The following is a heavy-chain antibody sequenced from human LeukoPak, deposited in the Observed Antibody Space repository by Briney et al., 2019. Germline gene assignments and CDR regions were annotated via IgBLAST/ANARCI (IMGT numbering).Heavy chain of an antibody. D-gene: IGHD6-25*01. Sequence: ASVTVSFKSSGYTFTNYHINWVRQATGQGLEWMGCINPNNGDSGYAQKFQGRVTITRETSISTSYMELRSLRSDDTAVYFCARTTSCTASGYDYWGQGALVTVSS. J-gene: IGHJ4*02. V-gene: IGHV1-8*03. CDR1: GYTFTNYH. CDR3: ARTTSCTASGYDY. CDR2: INPNNGDS.